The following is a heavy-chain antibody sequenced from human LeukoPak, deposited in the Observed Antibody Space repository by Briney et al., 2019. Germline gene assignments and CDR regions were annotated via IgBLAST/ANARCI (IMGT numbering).Heavy chain of an antibody. J-gene: IGHJ4*02. D-gene: IGHD5-18*01. CDR1: GGSISSGGYY. Sequence: PSETLSLTSTVSGGSISSGGYYWSWIRQHPGKGLEWIGYIYYSGSTYYNPSLKSRVTISVDTSKNQFSLKLRTATAADTAVYYCARIEDVTRGYNHAYYFDYWGQGTLVTVSS. CDR3: ARIEDVTRGYNHAYYFDY. V-gene: IGHV4-31*03. CDR2: IYYSGST.